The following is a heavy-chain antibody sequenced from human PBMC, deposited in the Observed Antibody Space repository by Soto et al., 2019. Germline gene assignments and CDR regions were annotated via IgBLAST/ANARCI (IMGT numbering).Heavy chain of an antibody. V-gene: IGHV3-23*01. J-gene: IGHJ6*02. CDR2: ISGSGGST. D-gene: IGHD6-19*01. CDR1: GFTFSSYA. Sequence: GGSLRLSCAASGFTFSSYAMSWVRQAPGKGLEWVSAISGSGGSTYYADSVKGRFTISRDNSKNTLYLQMNSLRAEDTAVYYCAKFPRVAVAGKGRYYYYGMDVWGQGTTVTVSS. CDR3: AKFPRVAVAGKGRYYYYGMDV.